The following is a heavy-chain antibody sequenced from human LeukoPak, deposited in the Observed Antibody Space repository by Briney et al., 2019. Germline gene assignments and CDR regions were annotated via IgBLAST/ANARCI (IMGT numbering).Heavy chain of an antibody. CDR3: AMFNDFWSGYDY. Sequence: SETLSLTCTVSGYSISSGYYWGWIRQPPGKGLEWIGSIYYSGSTYYNPSLKSRVTISVDTSKNQFSLKLSSVTAADTAVYYCAMFNDFWSGYDYWGQGTLVTVSS. D-gene: IGHD3-3*01. J-gene: IGHJ4*02. CDR2: IYYSGST. V-gene: IGHV4-38-2*02. CDR1: GYSISSGYY.